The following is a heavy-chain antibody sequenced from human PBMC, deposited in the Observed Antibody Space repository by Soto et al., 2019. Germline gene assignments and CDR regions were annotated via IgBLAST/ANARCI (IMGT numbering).Heavy chain of an antibody. V-gene: IGHV4-4*02. Sequence: QVQLQESGPGLVKPSGTLSLTCAVSGGSISSSNWWSWVRQPPGKGLEWIGEIYHSGSTNYNPSLKSRVTISVDKSQNQFSLKLSSVTAEGTAVYYCARVRLYYDILTGYPPYYGMDVWGQGTTVTVSS. D-gene: IGHD3-9*01. CDR1: GGSISSSNW. J-gene: IGHJ6*02. CDR2: IYHSGST. CDR3: ARVRLYYDILTGYPPYYGMDV.